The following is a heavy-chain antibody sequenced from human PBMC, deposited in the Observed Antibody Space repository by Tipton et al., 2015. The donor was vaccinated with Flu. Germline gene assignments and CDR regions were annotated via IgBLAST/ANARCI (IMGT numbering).Heavy chain of an antibody. Sequence: TLSLTCTVSGGSISSSSYYWGWIRQTPGKGLEWIGSIYYSGSTYYNPSLKSRVTISVDTSKNQFSLKLSSVTAADTAVYYCARDRGVQGVITDYYYGMDVWGQGTTVTVSS. CDR2: IYYSGST. CDR3: ARDRGVQGVITDYYYGMDV. V-gene: IGHV4-39*07. CDR1: GGSISSSSYY. J-gene: IGHJ6*02. D-gene: IGHD3-10*01.